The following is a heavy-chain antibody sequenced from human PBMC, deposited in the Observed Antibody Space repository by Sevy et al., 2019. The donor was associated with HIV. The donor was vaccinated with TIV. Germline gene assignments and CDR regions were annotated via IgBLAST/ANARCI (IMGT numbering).Heavy chain of an antibody. D-gene: IGHD3-10*01. Sequence: GGSLRLSCTDSGLTFSNYWMHWVRQAPGKGLEWVASIKKDGSQKDYVDSVKGRFTISRDNSKNTLYLQMNSLRAEDTAVYYCAKVIDPPGSGSFDYWGQGTLVTVSS. CDR2: IKKDGSQK. V-gene: IGHV3-7*03. CDR3: AKVIDPPGSGSFDY. J-gene: IGHJ4*02. CDR1: GLTFSNYW.